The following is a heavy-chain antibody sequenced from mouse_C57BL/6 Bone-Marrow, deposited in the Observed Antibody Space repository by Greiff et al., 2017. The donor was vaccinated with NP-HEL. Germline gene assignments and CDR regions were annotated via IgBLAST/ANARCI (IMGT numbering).Heavy chain of an antibody. CDR1: GFTFTDYY. J-gene: IGHJ4*01. CDR2: IRNKANGYTT. Sequence: DVMLVESGGGLVQPGGSLSLSCAASGFTFTDYYMSWVRQPPGKALEWLGFIRNKANGYTTEYSASVKGRFTISRDNSQSILYLQMNALRAEDSATYYCASLYAFYAMDYWGQGTSVTVSS. V-gene: IGHV7-3*01. D-gene: IGHD2-3*01. CDR3: ASLYAFYAMDY.